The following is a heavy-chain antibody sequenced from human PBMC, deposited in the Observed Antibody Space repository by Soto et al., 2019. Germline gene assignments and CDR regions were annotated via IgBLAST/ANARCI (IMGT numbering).Heavy chain of an antibody. CDR2: IYPGDSDT. D-gene: IGHD6-6*01. CDR3: ARLYSSSSGPGSPLYYFYGMDV. J-gene: IGHJ6*02. Sequence: PGESLKISCKGSGYSFTSYWIGWVRQMPGKGLEWMGIIYPGDSDTRYSPSFQGQVTISADKSISTAYLQWISLKASDTAMYYCARLYSSSSGPGSPLYYFYGMDVLCPGTTLAASS. V-gene: IGHV5-51*01. CDR1: GYSFTSYW.